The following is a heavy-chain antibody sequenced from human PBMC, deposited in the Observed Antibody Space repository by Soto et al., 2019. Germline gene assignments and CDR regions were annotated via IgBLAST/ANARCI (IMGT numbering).Heavy chain of an antibody. D-gene: IGHD4-4*01. CDR1: GFTFSSYA. J-gene: IGHJ2*01. CDR2: ISYDGSNK. CDR3: ARPLWRDDYNWGYFDL. Sequence: QVQLVESGGGVVQPGRSLRLSCAASGFTFSSYAMHWVRQAPGKGLEWVAVISYDGSNKYYADSVKGRFTISRDNSKNTRYLQMNSLRAEETAVYYCARPLWRDDYNWGYFDLWGRGTLVTVSS. V-gene: IGHV3-30-3*01.